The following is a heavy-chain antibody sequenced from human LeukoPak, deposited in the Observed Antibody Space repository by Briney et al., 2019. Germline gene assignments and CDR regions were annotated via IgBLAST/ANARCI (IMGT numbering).Heavy chain of an antibody. Sequence: GGSLRLSCAASGFTFSSNWMHWVRQAPGKGLVWVSRIDSDGSTTNLADSVKGRFTISRDNSKNTLYLQMNSLRAEDTAVYHCVAIVLARPRWGQGTLVTVSS. D-gene: IGHD6-6*01. V-gene: IGHV3-74*01. CDR1: GFTFSSNW. CDR2: IDSDGSTT. J-gene: IGHJ4*02. CDR3: VAIVLARPR.